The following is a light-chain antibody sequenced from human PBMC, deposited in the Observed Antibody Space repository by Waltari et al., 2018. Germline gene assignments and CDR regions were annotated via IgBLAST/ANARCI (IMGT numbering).Light chain of an antibody. CDR3: QQYGTSPRT. J-gene: IGKJ1*01. Sequence: EIVLTQSPGTLSLSPGETATLSCRASQRVSSSSLAWYQQKPGQAPRLLIYGASSRATGIPERFSGSGSGTDFTLTISRLEPEDFAVYYCQQYGTSPRTFGQGTKVEIK. V-gene: IGKV3-20*01. CDR2: GAS. CDR1: QRVSSSS.